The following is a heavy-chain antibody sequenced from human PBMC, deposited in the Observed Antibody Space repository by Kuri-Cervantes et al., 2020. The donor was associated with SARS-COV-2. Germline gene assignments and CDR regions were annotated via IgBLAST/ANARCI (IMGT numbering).Heavy chain of an antibody. V-gene: IGHV1-2*04. CDR2: INPNSGGT. Sequence: ASAKVSCKASGYTFTGYYMHWVRQAPGQGLEWMGWINPNSGGTNYAQKFQGWVTMTRDTSISTVYMELSRLRSDDTAVYYCARSTPSRRLVVISQGGAFDIWGQGTMVTVSS. CDR3: ARSTPSRRLVVISQGGAFDI. D-gene: IGHD3-22*01. J-gene: IGHJ3*02. CDR1: GYTFTGYY.